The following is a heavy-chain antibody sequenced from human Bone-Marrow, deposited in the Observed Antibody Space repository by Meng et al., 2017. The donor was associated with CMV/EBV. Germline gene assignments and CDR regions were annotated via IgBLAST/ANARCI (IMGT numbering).Heavy chain of an antibody. CDR1: GYTFTAYY. J-gene: IGHJ4*02. D-gene: IGHD3-22*01. CDR2: INPSSGVT. Sequence: ASVKVSCKASGYTFTAYYMHWVRQAPGQGLEWMGWINPSSGVTNYAQKFQGRVTMTRDTSISTVYMELTMRSDDTAVYFCARGEDYYDSSGLIDYWGQGTLVTVSS. V-gene: IGHV1-2*02. CDR3: ARGEDYYDSSGLIDY.